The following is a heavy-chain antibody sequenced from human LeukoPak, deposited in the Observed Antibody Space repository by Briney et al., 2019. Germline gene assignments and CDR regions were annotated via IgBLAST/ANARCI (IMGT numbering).Heavy chain of an antibody. CDR2: IYHSGTT. J-gene: IGHJ6*03. CDR1: GYSISSGYY. V-gene: IGHV4-38-2*01. D-gene: IGHD6-13*01. Sequence: PSETLSLTCAVSGYSISSGYYWGWFRQPPGKGPEWIGCIYHSGTTYYNPSLKSRVTISVDTSKNQFSLMISSVTAADTVVYYCARQGGSNSPYYYYYMDVWGKGTTVTVSS. CDR3: ARQGGSNSPYYYYYMDV.